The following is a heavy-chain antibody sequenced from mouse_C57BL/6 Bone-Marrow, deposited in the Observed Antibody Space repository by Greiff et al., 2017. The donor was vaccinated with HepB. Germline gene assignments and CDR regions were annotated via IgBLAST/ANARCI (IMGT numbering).Heavy chain of an antibody. Sequence: VQLQQSGPELVKPGASVKISCKASGYSFTSYYIHWVKQRPGQGLEWIGWIYPGSGNTKYNEKFKGKATLTADTSSSTAYMQLSSLTSEDSAVYYCARVATDAMDYWGQGTSVTVSS. CDR3: ARVATDAMDY. CDR1: GYSFTSYY. CDR2: IYPGSGNT. D-gene: IGHD1-1*01. J-gene: IGHJ4*01. V-gene: IGHV1-66*01.